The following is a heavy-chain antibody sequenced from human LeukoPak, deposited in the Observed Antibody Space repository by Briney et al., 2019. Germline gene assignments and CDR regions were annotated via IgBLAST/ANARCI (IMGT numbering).Heavy chain of an antibody. CDR3: ASGPYGSGSNIDN. CDR1: GYSISRCYY. D-gene: IGHD3-10*01. V-gene: IGHV4-38-2*01. CDR2: MYHSGNT. Sequence: SETLSLTCAVSGYSISRCYYWGWIRQSPEKGLEWIGNMYHSGNTYYNTSLKSRVAISVDTSKNQFSLKLSSVTAADTAVYYCASGPYGSGSNIDNWGQGTLVTVSS. J-gene: IGHJ4*02.